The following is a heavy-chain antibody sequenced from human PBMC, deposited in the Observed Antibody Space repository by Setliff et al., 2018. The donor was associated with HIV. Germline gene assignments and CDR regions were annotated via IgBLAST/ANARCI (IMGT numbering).Heavy chain of an antibody. J-gene: IGHJ4*02. Sequence: SETLSLTCVISGASLSTHYWSWIRQSPGKGLERIGNIHYTGISDFNPSLKRRATISLDRPKMQFSLKLSSVTAADTAIYYCARDPGRTAAGTEYFDYWGQGVLVTVSS. CDR2: IHYTGIS. D-gene: IGHD6-13*01. CDR3: ARDPGRTAAGTEYFDY. CDR1: GASLSTHY. V-gene: IGHV4-59*11.